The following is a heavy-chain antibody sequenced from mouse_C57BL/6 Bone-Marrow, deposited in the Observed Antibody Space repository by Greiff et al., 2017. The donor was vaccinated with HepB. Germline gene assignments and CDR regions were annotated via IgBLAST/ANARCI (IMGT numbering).Heavy chain of an antibody. V-gene: IGHV7-3*01. D-gene: IGHD1-1*01. J-gene: IGHJ1*03. CDR2: IRNKANGYTT. CDR1: GFTFTDYY. CDR3: ARLLRWDFDV. Sequence: EVQGVESGGGLVQPGGSLSLSCAASGFTFTDYYMSWVRQPPGKGLEWLGFIRNKANGYTTEYSSAVKGRFTISRDNTQSILYLQMDALSAEDSATDYCARLLRWDFDVWGTGTTVTVSS.